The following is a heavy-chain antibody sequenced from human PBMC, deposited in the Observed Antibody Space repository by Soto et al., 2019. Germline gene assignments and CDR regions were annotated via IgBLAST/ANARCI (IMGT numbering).Heavy chain of an antibody. CDR1: GGSISSGGYY. D-gene: IGHD3-22*01. CDR3: AREGYDSSGYYYRFDY. Sequence: LSLTCTVSGGSISSGGYYWSWIRQHPGKGLEWIGYIYYSGSTYYNPSLKSRVTISVDTSKNQFSLKLSSVTAADTAVYYCAREGYDSSGYYYRFDYWGQGTMVTVSS. CDR2: IYYSGST. V-gene: IGHV4-31*03. J-gene: IGHJ4*02.